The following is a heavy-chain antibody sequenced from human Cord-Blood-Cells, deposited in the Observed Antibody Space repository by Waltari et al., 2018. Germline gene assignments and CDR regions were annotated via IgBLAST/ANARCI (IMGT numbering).Heavy chain of an antibody. J-gene: IGHJ3*02. Sequence: EVQLVESGGGLVKPGGSLRLSCAASGFTFSSYSMNWVRQAPGKGLEWVSSISSSSSYIYYADSVKGRFTSSRDNAKNSLYLQMNSLRAEDTAVYYCARVGSISDAFDIWGQGTMVTVSS. D-gene: IGHD3-10*01. CDR3: ARVGSISDAFDI. CDR1: GFTFSSYS. V-gene: IGHV3-21*01. CDR2: ISSSSSYI.